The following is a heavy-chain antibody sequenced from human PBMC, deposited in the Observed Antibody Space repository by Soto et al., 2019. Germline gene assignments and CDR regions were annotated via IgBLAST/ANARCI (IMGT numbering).Heavy chain of an antibody. Sequence: GASVKVSCKASGYTFTSYGISWVRQAPGQGLEWMGWISAYNGNTKYAQKLQGRVTMTTDTSTSTAYMELRSLRSDDTAVYYCAREVVRVAGTRWFDPWGQGTLVTVSS. CDR2: ISAYNGNT. CDR1: GYTFTSYG. J-gene: IGHJ5*02. V-gene: IGHV1-18*01. CDR3: AREVVRVAGTRWFDP. D-gene: IGHD6-19*01.